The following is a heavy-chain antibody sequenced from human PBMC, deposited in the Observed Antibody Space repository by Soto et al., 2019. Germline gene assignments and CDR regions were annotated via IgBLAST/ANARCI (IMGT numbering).Heavy chain of an antibody. CDR3: ARYHNSSGMAV. D-gene: IGHD3-22*01. J-gene: IGHJ6*02. CDR1: GYTFTTYD. V-gene: IGHV1-8*01. Sequence: QVQLVQSGAEVRKPGASVKVSCKASGYTFTTYDINWVRQATGQGLEWMRWMNPNSGNTVYAQKFQGRVTMTRNTSTNTPYMELTSLPSAATAGYSCARYHNSSGMAVWAKGPRSPSP. CDR2: MNPNSGNT.